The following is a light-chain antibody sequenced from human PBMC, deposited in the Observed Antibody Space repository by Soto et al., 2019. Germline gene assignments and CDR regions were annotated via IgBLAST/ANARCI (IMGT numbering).Light chain of an antibody. Sequence: EIVLTQSPGTLSLSPGDRATLSCRASQSVSSNFLAWYQQKPGQAPRLLIYGASIRATGIPDRFSGSGSGTDFPRPIRRLAPEDFAMYFCHQYGSSPRTFGQGTKVEIK. J-gene: IGKJ1*01. CDR3: HQYGSSPRT. CDR2: GAS. V-gene: IGKV3-20*01. CDR1: QSVSSNF.